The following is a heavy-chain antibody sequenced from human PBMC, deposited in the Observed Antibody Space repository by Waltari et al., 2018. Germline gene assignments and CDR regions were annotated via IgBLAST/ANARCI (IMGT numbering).Heavy chain of an antibody. CDR2: IYYSGST. J-gene: IGHJ2*01. D-gene: IGHD2-8*01. V-gene: IGHV4-39*01. CDR1: GGPISSSSYS. CDR3: ARHPAMTIMLWYFDL. Sequence: QLQLQESGPGLVKPSETLSLTCTVSGGPISSSSYSWGWIRQPPGKGLEWIGSIYYSGSTYYNPSLKSRVTISVDTSKNQFSLKLSSVTAADTAVYYCARHPAMTIMLWYFDLWGRGTLVTVSS.